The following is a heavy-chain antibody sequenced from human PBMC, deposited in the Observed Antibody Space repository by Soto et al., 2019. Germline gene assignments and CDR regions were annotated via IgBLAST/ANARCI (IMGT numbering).Heavy chain of an antibody. CDR3: TSGIVPISY. Sequence: EVQLVESGGGLIQPGGSLRLSCAASGFIVSSNYMTWVRQAPGKGLEWVSVIYSGGSTYYADSVKGRFTISRDNSKNTVYRQMNSLRVGDTAVYYCTSGIVPISYWGQGTLVTVSS. D-gene: IGHD2-21*01. CDR2: IYSGGST. V-gene: IGHV3-53*01. CDR1: GFIVSSNY. J-gene: IGHJ4*02.